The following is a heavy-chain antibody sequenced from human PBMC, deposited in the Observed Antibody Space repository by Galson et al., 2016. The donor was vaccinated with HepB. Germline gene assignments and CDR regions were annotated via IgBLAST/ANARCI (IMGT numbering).Heavy chain of an antibody. CDR2: ISATGGST. D-gene: IGHD7-27*01. J-gene: IGHJ1*01. CDR1: GFAFSSYA. V-gene: IGHV3-23*01. CDR3: ASRKVSTGEPPFH. Sequence: SLRLSCAASGFAFSSYAMSWVRQAPGKGLEWVSAISATGGSTFYADSVRGRFTISRDNSKNTLYLQMDSLRADDTAVYYCASRKVSTGEPPFHWGQGTLVTVSS.